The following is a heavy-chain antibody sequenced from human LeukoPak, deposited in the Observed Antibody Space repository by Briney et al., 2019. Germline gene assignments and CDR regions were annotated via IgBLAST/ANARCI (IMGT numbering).Heavy chain of an antibody. V-gene: IGHV6-1*01. CDR3: ARDPGIAAAGDSTHYYYYGMDV. Sequence: SQTLSLTCAISGDSVSSNSAAWNWIRQSPSRGLEWLGRTYYRSKWYNDYAVSVKSRITINPDTSKNQFFLQLNSVTPEDTAVYYCARDPGIAAAGDSTHYYYYGMDVWGQGTTVTVSS. D-gene: IGHD6-13*01. J-gene: IGHJ6*02. CDR2: TYYRSKWYN. CDR1: GDSVSSNSAA.